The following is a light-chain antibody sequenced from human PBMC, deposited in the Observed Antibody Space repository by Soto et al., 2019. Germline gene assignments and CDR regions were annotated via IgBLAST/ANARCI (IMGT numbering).Light chain of an antibody. V-gene: IGKV3-20*01. CDR1: QSVASNY. Sequence: EIALTQSPGTLSLSPGETATLSCRASQSVASNYLAWYQQKPGQAPRLLIYGASSRATGIPDRFSGSGSGTDFTLTINRLEPEDFAVYYCQQYGSTPTFGQGTKVDI. CDR3: QQYGSTPT. CDR2: GAS. J-gene: IGKJ1*01.